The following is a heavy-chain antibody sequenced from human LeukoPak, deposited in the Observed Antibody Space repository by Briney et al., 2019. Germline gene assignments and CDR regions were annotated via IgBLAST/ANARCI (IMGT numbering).Heavy chain of an antibody. CDR1: GGSISPYY. CDR2: IYYSGST. D-gene: IGHD1-7*01. V-gene: IGHV4-59*01. CDR3: ARGGNWNYEN. Sequence: PSETLSLTCTVSGGSISPYYWSWIRQPPGKGLEWIGYIYYSGSTNYNPSLKSRVTISVDTSKNQFSMKVGSVTAADTAVYYCARGGNWNYENWGQGTLVTVSS. J-gene: IGHJ4*02.